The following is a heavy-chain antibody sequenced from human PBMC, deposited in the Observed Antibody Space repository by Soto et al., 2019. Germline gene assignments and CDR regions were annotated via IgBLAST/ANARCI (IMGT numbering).Heavy chain of an antibody. Sequence: GASVKVSCTASGYTFTVYYMHWVRQAPGQGLEWMGWINPNSGGTNYAQKFQGWVTMTRDTSISTAYMELSRLRSDDTAVYYCARERPTESAFDPWGQGTLVTVSS. D-gene: IGHD6-25*01. V-gene: IGHV1-2*04. CDR2: INPNSGGT. J-gene: IGHJ5*02. CDR1: GYTFTVYY. CDR3: ARERPTESAFDP.